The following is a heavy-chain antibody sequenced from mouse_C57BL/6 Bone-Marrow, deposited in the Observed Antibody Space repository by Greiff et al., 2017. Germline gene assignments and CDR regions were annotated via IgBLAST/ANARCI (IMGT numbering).Heavy chain of an antibody. CDR2: IHPNSGST. CDR1: GYTFTSYW. D-gene: IGHD1-1*01. J-gene: IGHJ1*03. V-gene: IGHV1-64*01. Sequence: QVQLQQPGAELVKPGASVKLSCKASGYTFTSYWMHWVKQRPGQGLEWIGRIHPNSGSTNYNEKFKSKATLTVDKSSSTAYMQLSSLTSENSAVDYCARYRSGRWYFDVWGTGTTVTVSS. CDR3: ARYRSGRWYFDV.